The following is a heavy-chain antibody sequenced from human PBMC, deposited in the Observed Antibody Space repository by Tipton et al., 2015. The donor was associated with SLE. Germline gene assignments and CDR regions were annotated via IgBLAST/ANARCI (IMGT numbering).Heavy chain of an antibody. CDR2: IYYSGST. V-gene: IGHV4-31*03. D-gene: IGHD3-10*01. Sequence: TLSLTCTVSGGSISSGGYYWSWIRQHPGKGLEWIGYIYYSGSTYYNPSLKSRVTISVDTSKNQFSLKLSSVTAADTAVYYCARRRGSGRSFDYWGQGTLVTVSS. CDR3: ARRRGSGRSFDY. J-gene: IGHJ4*02. CDR1: GGSISSGGYY.